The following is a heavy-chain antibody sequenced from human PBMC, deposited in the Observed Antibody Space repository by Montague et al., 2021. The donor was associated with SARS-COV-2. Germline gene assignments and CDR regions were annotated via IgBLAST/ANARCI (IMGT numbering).Heavy chain of an antibody. D-gene: IGHD3-10*01. V-gene: IGHV3-7*01. CDR3: ARDHYGSEDY. Sequence: SLRLSCAASGFSFSSRGMSWVRQVPGKGLEWVATVEQDGSESHYVDSVKGRFTISRDNAKSSAYLQMSSLRVEDTAVYFCARDHYGSEDYWGQGILVTVS. CDR1: GFSFSSRG. CDR2: VEQDGSES. J-gene: IGHJ4*02.